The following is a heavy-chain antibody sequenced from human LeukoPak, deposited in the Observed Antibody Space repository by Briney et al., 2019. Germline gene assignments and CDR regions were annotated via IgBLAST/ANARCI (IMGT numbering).Heavy chain of an antibody. CDR1: GGSISSYY. CDR2: ISASGSS. CDR3: ATEGGGPRWLDP. Sequence: SETLSLTCTVSGGSISSYYWSWIRQPAGKGLEWIGRISASGSSNYNPSLRSRVIMSVDTPKNQFSLNLSSVTAADTAVYYCATEGGGPRWLDPWGQGTLVTVSS. V-gene: IGHV4-4*07. J-gene: IGHJ5*02. D-gene: IGHD6-25*01.